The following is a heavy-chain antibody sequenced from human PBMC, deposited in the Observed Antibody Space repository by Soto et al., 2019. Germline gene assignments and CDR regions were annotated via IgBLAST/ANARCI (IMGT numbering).Heavy chain of an antibody. CDR3: AKEGYDYIWGSYRGDAFDI. J-gene: IGHJ3*02. CDR1: GFTFSSYA. Sequence: EVQLLESGGDWVQPGGSLRLSCAASGFTFSSYAMNWVRQAPGEGLEWVSIISGSGSSTYYADSVKGRFTISRDNSKNSLYLQMNSLRAADTAVYYCAKEGYDYIWGSYRGDAFDIWGQGTMVTVSS. V-gene: IGHV3-23*01. CDR2: ISGSGSST. D-gene: IGHD3-16*02.